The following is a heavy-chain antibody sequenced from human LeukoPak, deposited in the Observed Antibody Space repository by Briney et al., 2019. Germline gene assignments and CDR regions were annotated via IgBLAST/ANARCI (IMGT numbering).Heavy chain of an antibody. CDR1: GYTFTSYG. D-gene: IGHD3-22*01. CDR2: ISAYNGNT. J-gene: IGHJ4*02. CDR3: ARDRGLDSSGYYPDY. V-gene: IGHV1-18*01. Sequence: ASVKVSCKASGYTFTSYGISWVRQAPGQGLEWTGWISAYNGNTNYAQKLQGRVTMTTDTSTSTAYMELRSLRSDDTAVYYCARDRGLDSSGYYPDYWGQGTLVTVSS.